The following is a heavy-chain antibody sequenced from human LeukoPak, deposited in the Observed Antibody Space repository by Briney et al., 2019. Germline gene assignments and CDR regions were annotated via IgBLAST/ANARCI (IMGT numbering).Heavy chain of an antibody. CDR1: GGSFSGYY. CDR2: IKQDGSEK. V-gene: IGHV3-7*01. Sequence: ETLSLTCAVYGGSFSGYYWSWIRQAPGKGLEWVANIKQDGSEKYYVDSVKGRFTISRDNAKNSLYLQMNSLRAEDTAVYYCARTPVDTAMGEPYFDYWGQGTLVTVSS. D-gene: IGHD5-18*01. J-gene: IGHJ4*02. CDR3: ARTPVDTAMGEPYFDY.